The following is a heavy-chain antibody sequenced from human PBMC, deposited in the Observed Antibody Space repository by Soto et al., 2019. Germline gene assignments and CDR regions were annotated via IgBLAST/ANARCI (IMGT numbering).Heavy chain of an antibody. D-gene: IGHD5-18*01. CDR2: IYFSGST. CDR3: ARESGGETAMVPDY. V-gene: IGHV4-30-4*01. CDR1: GGSISSGDYY. J-gene: IGHJ4*02. Sequence: QVQLQESGPGLVKPSQTLSLTCTVSGGSISSGDYYWSWIRQPPVKGLEWIGYIYFSGSTYYNPSLKSRVTISVDTSKTQFSLKLSSVTAADTAVYYGARESGGETAMVPDYWGQGTLVTVSS.